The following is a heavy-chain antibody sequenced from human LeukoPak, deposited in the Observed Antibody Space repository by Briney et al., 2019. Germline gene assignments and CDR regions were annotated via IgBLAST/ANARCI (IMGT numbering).Heavy chain of an antibody. CDR3: ARRDSSGWSYFDY. CDR1: GGSIRSYY. V-gene: IGHV4-59*08. Sequence: SETLSLTCTVSGGSIRSYYWSWIRQPPGKGLEWIGYIYYSGSTNYNPSLKSRVTISVDTSKNQFTLKLSSVTAADTAVYYCARRDSSGWSYFDYWGQGTLVTVSS. D-gene: IGHD6-19*01. CDR2: IYYSGST. J-gene: IGHJ4*02.